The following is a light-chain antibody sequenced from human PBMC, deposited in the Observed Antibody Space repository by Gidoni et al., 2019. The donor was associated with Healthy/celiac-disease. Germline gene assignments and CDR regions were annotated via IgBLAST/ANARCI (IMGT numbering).Light chain of an antibody. CDR2: DAS. CDR1: QSVSSY. Sequence: EMVLTQSPATLTLSPGERATLPCRAIQSVSSYLACAQQKPGQAPRLLIYDASNRATGIPARFSGSGSGTDFTLTIRSLEPEDFAVYYCQQRSNWPPVTFGQGTRLELK. CDR3: QQRSNWPPVT. V-gene: IGKV3-11*01. J-gene: IGKJ5*01.